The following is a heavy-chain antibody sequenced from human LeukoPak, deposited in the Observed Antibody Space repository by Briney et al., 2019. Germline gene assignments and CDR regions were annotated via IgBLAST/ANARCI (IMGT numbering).Heavy chain of an antibody. CDR1: GFTFSGYA. CDR2: ISYDGSNK. CDR3: ARYGSGSYYKSMFDY. Sequence: GGSLRLSCAASGFTFSGYAMHWVRQAPGKGLEWVAVISYDGSNKYYADSVKGRFTISRDNSKNTLYLQMNSLRAEDTAVYYRARYGSGSYYKSMFDYWGQGTLVTVSS. D-gene: IGHD3-10*01. J-gene: IGHJ4*02. V-gene: IGHV3-30-3*01.